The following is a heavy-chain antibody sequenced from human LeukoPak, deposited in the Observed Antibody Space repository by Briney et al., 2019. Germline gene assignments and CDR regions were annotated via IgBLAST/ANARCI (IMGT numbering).Heavy chain of an antibody. Sequence: GGSLRLSCAASGFTFSTYAMSWVRQAPGKGLEWLAVIYSDGSPYYADSLKGRFTISRDNSKNTLFLQMNSLRAEDTAVYFCARVVIVTPTDYFDYWGQGTLVTVSS. CDR2: IYSDGSP. CDR1: GFTFSTYA. CDR3: ARVVIVTPTDYFDY. D-gene: IGHD2/OR15-2a*01. V-gene: IGHV3-23*03. J-gene: IGHJ4*02.